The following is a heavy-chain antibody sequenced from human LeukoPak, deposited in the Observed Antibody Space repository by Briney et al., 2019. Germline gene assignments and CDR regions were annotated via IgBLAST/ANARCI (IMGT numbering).Heavy chain of an antibody. CDR3: ARGPAKGLYAHGFNDY. Sequence: SETLSLTCAVYGGSFSGYYWSWIRQAPGKGLEWIGEINHSGSTNYNPSLKSRVTISVDTSKNQFSLKLSSVTAADTAVYYCARGPAKGLYAHGFNDYWGQGTLVTVSS. CDR2: INHSGST. V-gene: IGHV4-34*01. CDR1: GGSFSGYY. D-gene: IGHD2/OR15-2a*01. J-gene: IGHJ4*02.